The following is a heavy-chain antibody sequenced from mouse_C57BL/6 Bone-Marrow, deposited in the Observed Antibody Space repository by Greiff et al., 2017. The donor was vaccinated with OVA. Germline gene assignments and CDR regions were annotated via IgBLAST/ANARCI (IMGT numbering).Heavy chain of an antibody. CDR2: IDPSDSYT. CDR1: GYTFTSYW. Sequence: QVQLQQPGAELVKPGASVKLSCKASGYTFTSYWMQWVKQRPGQGLEWIGEIDPSDSYTNYNQKFKGKSTLTVDKSSSTAYMQLSSLTSEDSAVYYCAREYYGSSLHFDYWGQGTTLTVSS. V-gene: IGHV1-50*01. D-gene: IGHD1-1*01. CDR3: AREYYGSSLHFDY. J-gene: IGHJ2*01.